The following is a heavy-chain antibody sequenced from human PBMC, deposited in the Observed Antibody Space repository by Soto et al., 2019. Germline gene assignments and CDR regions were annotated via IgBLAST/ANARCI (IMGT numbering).Heavy chain of an antibody. V-gene: IGHV3-23*01. CDR1: GFTFSSYA. Sequence: WGSLRLSCAASGFTFSSYAMSWVRQAPGKGLEWVSAISGSGGSTYYADSVKGRFTISRDNSKNTLYLQMNSLRAEDTAVYYCAKSPVVVVPAAIGLGYYYYYMDVWGKGTTVTVSS. CDR2: ISGSGGST. CDR3: AKSPVVVVPAAIGLGYYYYYMDV. J-gene: IGHJ6*03. D-gene: IGHD2-2*02.